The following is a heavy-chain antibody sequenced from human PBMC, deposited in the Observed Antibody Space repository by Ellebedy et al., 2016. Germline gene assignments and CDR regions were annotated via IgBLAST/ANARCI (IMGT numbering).Heavy chain of an antibody. CDR2: ISYDGSNK. Sequence: GGSLRLXCAASGFTFSSYAMHWVRQAPGKGLEWVAVISYDGSNKYYADSVKGRFTISRDNSKNTLYLQMNSLRAEDTAVYYCATETGYSSSWYGGYYYYGMDVWGQGTTVTVSS. CDR3: ATETGYSSSWYGGYYYYGMDV. J-gene: IGHJ6*02. D-gene: IGHD6-13*01. CDR1: GFTFSSYA. V-gene: IGHV3-30-3*01.